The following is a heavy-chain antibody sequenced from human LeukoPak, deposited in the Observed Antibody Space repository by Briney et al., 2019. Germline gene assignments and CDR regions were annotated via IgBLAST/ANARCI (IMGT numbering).Heavy chain of an antibody. J-gene: IGHJ4*02. CDR1: GFTFSSYG. D-gene: IGHD1-14*01. CDR2: ISYDGSNK. CDR3: AKVRGPEAIRYKFDY. V-gene: IGHV3-30*18. Sequence: GGSLRLSCAASGFTFSSYGMHWVRQAPGKGLEWVAVISYDGSNKYYADSVKGRFTISRDNSKNTLYLQMNSLRAEDTAVYYCAKVRGPEAIRYKFDYWGQGTLVTVSS.